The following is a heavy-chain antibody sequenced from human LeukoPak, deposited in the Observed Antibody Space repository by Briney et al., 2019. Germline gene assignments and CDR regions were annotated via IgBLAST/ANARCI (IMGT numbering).Heavy chain of an antibody. CDR3: AREIHYYDSSGYSAWFDP. Sequence: PGGSLRLSCAASGFTFSDYYMSWIRQAPGKGLEWVSYISGSGRTIYYADSVKGRFTISRDNAKNSLYLQMNSLRAEDTAVYYCAREIHYYDSSGYSAWFDPWGQGTLVTVSS. CDR2: ISGSGRTI. V-gene: IGHV3-11*04. J-gene: IGHJ5*02. D-gene: IGHD3-22*01. CDR1: GFTFSDYY.